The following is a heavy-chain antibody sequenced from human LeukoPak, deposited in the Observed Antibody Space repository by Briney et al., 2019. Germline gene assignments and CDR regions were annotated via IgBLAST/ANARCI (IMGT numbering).Heavy chain of an antibody. D-gene: IGHD1-26*01. CDR1: GASITSFY. CDR3: AGAPNTNYFDF. Sequence: SETLSLTCTVSGASITSFYCSWIRQPPGKGLEWIGYIYHTGNSNYNPSLERRVTMLVDTSKNQLSLKLTSLTAADTAVYFCAGAPNTNYFDFWGQGVPVAVSS. V-gene: IGHV4-59*03. J-gene: IGHJ4*02. CDR2: IYHTGNS.